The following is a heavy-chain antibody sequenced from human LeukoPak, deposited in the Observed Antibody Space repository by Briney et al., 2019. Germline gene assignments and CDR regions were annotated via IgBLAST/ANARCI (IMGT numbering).Heavy chain of an antibody. J-gene: IGHJ5*02. D-gene: IGHD3-10*01. CDR2: IIPIFGTA. CDR1: GGTFSSYA. Sequence: SVKVSCKASGGTFSSYAISWVRQAPGQGLEWMGGIIPIFGTANYAQKFQGRVTITADESTSTAYMELSSLRSEDTAVYYCARDPPGCPDNWFDPWGQGTLVTVSS. V-gene: IGHV1-69*01. CDR3: ARDPPGCPDNWFDP.